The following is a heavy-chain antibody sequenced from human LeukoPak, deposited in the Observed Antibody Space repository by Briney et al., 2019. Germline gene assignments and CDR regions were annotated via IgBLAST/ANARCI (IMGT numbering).Heavy chain of an antibody. CDR1: GYTFTTYG. CDR3: ARDRDSGCYFGSFDY. Sequence: GASVKVSCKASGYTFTTYGISWERQAPGQGLEWMGWISAYNDNTKYAQNLQGRVTMTTDTSTSTAYMELRSLRSDDTAAYYCARDRDSGCYFGSFDYWGQGTLVTVSS. D-gene: IGHD1-26*01. V-gene: IGHV1-18*01. CDR2: ISAYNDNT. J-gene: IGHJ4*02.